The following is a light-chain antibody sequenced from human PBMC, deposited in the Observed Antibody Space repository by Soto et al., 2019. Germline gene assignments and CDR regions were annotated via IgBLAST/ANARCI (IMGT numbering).Light chain of an antibody. V-gene: IGKV3-15*01. J-gene: IGKJ1*01. CDR1: QSVSID. Sequence: EIVMTQSPATVPLSPDDRVTLSCRASQSVSIDLAWYQQKPGQAPRLLIYGASTRATDIPPSFTGSGSGTEFTLTISSLQSEDIAVYYCQQYNKWPQTFGQGTKVDIK. CDR2: GAS. CDR3: QQYNKWPQT.